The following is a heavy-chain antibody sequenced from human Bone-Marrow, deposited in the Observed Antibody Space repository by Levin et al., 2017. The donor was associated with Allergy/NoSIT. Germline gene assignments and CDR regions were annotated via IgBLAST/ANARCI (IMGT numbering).Heavy chain of an antibody. J-gene: IGHJ4*02. CDR3: TRGASCNGGDCYPPRPPRGDRFDS. D-gene: IGHD2-21*02. CDR2: IDYSGNT. CDR1: GEFFSGFY. V-gene: IGHV4-34*01. Sequence: NPSETLSLTCAVSGEFFSGFYWSWIRQSPGKGLEYIGEIDYSGNTNYNPALKSRVTILVDTPKKQFSLKLRSVTAADTAVYYCTRGASCNGGDCYPPRPPRGDRFDSWGQGTLVTVSA.